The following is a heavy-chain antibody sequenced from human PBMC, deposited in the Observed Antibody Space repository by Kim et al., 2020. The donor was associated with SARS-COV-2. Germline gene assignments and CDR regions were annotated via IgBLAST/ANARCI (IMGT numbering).Heavy chain of an antibody. CDR1: GGTFSSYA. CDR2: IIPIFGTA. D-gene: IGHD7-27*01. Sequence: SVKVSCKASGGTFSSYAISWVRQAPGQGLEWMGGIIPIFGTANYAQKFQGRVTITADESTSTAYMELSSLRSEDTAVYYCARVTPDWGDERGGMDVWGQGTTVTVSS. V-gene: IGHV1-69*13. J-gene: IGHJ6*02. CDR3: ARVTPDWGDERGGMDV.